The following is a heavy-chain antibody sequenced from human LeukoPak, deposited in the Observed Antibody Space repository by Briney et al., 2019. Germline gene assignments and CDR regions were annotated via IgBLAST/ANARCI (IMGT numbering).Heavy chain of an antibody. CDR3: AKDLGPTRIFGVVMGYYYYMDV. CDR2: ISGSGGST. V-gene: IGHV3-23*01. J-gene: IGHJ6*03. Sequence: GGSLRLSCAASGFTFSSYAMSWVRQAPGKGLEWVSAISGSGGSTYYADSVKGRFTISRDNSKNTLYLQMNSLRAEDTAVYYCAKDLGPTRIFGVVMGYYYYMDVWGKGTTVTVSS. D-gene: IGHD3-3*01. CDR1: GFTFSSYA.